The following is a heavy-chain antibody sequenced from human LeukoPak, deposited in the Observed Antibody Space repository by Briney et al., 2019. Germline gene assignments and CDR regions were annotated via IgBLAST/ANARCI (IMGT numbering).Heavy chain of an antibody. CDR1: GGTFSSYA. J-gene: IGHJ4*02. D-gene: IGHD2-15*01. CDR3: ARGSVVAAPLQPIGY. CDR2: IIPIFGTA. Sequence: GSSVKVSCKASGGTFSSYAISWVRQAPGQGLEWMGGIIPIFGTANYAQKLQGRVTMTTDTSTSTAYMELRSLRSDDTAVYYCARGSVVAAPLQPIGYWGQGTLVTVSS. V-gene: IGHV1-69*05.